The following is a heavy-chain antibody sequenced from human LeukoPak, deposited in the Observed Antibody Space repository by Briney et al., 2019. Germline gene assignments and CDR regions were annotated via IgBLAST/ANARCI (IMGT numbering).Heavy chain of an antibody. J-gene: IGHJ4*02. CDR3: ARGWYCSGGSCPFDY. Sequence: ASVKVSCKASGYSFTSDDINWVRQATGQGLEWMGWMNPNSGNTGYAQKFQGRVTITRNTSISTAYMELSSLRSEDTAVYYCARGWYCSGGSCPFDYWGQGTLVTVSP. V-gene: IGHV1-8*03. CDR1: GYSFTSDD. CDR2: MNPNSGNT. D-gene: IGHD2-15*01.